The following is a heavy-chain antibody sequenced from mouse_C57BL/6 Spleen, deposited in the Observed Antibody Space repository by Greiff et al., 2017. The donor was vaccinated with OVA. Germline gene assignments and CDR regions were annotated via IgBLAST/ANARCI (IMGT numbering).Heavy chain of an antibody. V-gene: IGHV1-64*01. D-gene: IGHD1-1*01. CDR3: ARAEGYYDGSSSHWYFDV. CDR2: IHPNSGST. Sequence: QVQLQQPGAELVKPGASVKLSCKASGYTFTSYWMHWVKQRPGQGLEWIGMIHPNSGSTNYNEKFKSKATLTVDKSSSTAYMQLSSLTSEDSAVYYCARAEGYYDGSSSHWYFDVWGTGTTVTVSS. J-gene: IGHJ1*03. CDR1: GYTFTSYW.